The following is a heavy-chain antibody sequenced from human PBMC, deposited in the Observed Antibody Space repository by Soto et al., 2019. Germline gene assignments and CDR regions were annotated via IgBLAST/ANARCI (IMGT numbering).Heavy chain of an antibody. V-gene: IGHV4-39*01. CDR3: VSSNRGSSH. CDR1: GASISSSNYY. CDR2: IYYSANT. Sequence: QLQLQESGPGLAKPSETLSLTCTVSGASISSSNYYWGWIRQPPGKGLEWIGSIYYSANTYYNPSLTSRVTISVDTSKNQFSLRLSSVTAADTAVYYCVSSNRGSSHWGQGTLVIVSS. J-gene: IGHJ4*02. D-gene: IGHD3-10*01.